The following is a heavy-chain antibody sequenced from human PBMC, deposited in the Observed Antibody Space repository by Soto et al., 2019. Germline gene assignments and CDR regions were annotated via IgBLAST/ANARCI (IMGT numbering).Heavy chain of an antibody. Sequence: PSETLSLTCTVSGGSISSGGYYWSWIRQHPGKGLEWIGYIYYSGSTYYNPSLKSRVTISVDTSKNQFSLKLSSVTAADTAVYYCARDRGKIAAAGPYNWFDPWGQGTLVTVSS. CDR1: GGSISSGGYY. V-gene: IGHV4-31*03. CDR2: IYYSGST. J-gene: IGHJ5*02. D-gene: IGHD6-13*01. CDR3: ARDRGKIAAAGPYNWFDP.